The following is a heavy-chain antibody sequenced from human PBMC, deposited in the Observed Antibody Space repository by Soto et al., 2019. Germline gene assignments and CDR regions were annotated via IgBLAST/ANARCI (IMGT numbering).Heavy chain of an antibody. J-gene: IGHJ3*02. Sequence: QVQLVQSGAEVKKPGSSVKVSCKASGGTFSSYTISWVRQAPGQGLEWMGRIIPILGIANYAQKFQGRVTITADKSTSTAYMELSSLRSEDTAVYYCANLAAGDAVDIWGQVTMVTVSS. CDR1: GGTFSSYT. D-gene: IGHD6-13*01. CDR2: IIPILGIA. V-gene: IGHV1-69*02. CDR3: ANLAAGDAVDI.